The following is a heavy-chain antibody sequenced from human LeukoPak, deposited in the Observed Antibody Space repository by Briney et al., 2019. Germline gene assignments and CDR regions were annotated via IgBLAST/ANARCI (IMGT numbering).Heavy chain of an antibody. CDR1: GFTFSSYG. CDR3: ARDLRWLLHYYGMDV. D-gene: IGHD4-23*01. J-gene: IGHJ6*02. CDR2: IWYDGSNK. Sequence: GGSLRLSCAASGFTFSSYGMHWVRQAPGKGLEWVAVIWYDGSNKCYADSVKGRFTISRDNSKNTLYLQMNSLRAEDTAVYYCARDLRWLLHYYGMDVWGQGTTVTVAS. V-gene: IGHV3-33*01.